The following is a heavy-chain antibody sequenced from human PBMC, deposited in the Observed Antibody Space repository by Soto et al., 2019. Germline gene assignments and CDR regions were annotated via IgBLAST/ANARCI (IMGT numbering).Heavy chain of an antibody. CDR2: IYPGDSDT. Sequence: GESLKISCKGSEYSFTSYWIAWVRQMPGKGLEWIGIIYPGDSDTRFSPSFQGHVTISADKSISTAYLQWSSLKASDTAMYYCARPQRLGNFYFGMDVWGQGTTVTVSS. CDR1: EYSFTSYW. J-gene: IGHJ6*02. V-gene: IGHV5-51*01. CDR3: ARPQRLGNFYFGMDV. D-gene: IGHD5-12*01.